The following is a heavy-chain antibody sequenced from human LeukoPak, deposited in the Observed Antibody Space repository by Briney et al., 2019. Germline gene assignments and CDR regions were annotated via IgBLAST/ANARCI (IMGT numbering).Heavy chain of an antibody. V-gene: IGHV3-74*01. Sequence: GGSLRLSCSASGFTFRPSWMHWVRQGPGKGLLWVAHINSEGGNTAYADSVMGRSTISRDNAKSTLYLQMNSLRSEDTAVYYCARGDPLGNYWGQGTLVTVSS. CDR2: INSEGGNT. J-gene: IGHJ4*02. D-gene: IGHD7-27*01. CDR1: GFTFRPSW. CDR3: ARGDPLGNY.